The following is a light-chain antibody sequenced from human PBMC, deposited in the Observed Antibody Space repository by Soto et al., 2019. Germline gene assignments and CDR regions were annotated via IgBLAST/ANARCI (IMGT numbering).Light chain of an antibody. Sequence: EVVLTQSPATLSVSPGAGGTLCCRASQSVGSNLGWYQQKPGQTPRGLIYGASTRAIGIPARFSGSGFGTEFTLTISSLQSEDFVVSYCQEYSNWPLLSFGGGTKVDIK. V-gene: IGKV3-15*01. J-gene: IGKJ4*01. CDR2: GAS. CDR3: QEYSNWPLLS. CDR1: QSVGSN.